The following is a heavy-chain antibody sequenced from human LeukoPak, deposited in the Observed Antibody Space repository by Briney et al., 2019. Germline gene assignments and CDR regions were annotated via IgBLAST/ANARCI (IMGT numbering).Heavy chain of an antibody. J-gene: IGHJ4*02. CDR3: ARGRRGRWFGELPLFDY. V-gene: IGHV4-4*07. D-gene: IGHD3-10*01. Sequence: PSETLSLTCTVSGGSISSYYWSWIRQPAGKGLEWIGRIYSSGSTNYNPSLKSRVTMSVDTSKNQFSLKLSSVTAADAAVYYCARGRRGRWFGELPLFDYWGQGTLVTVSS. CDR1: GGSISSYY. CDR2: IYSSGST.